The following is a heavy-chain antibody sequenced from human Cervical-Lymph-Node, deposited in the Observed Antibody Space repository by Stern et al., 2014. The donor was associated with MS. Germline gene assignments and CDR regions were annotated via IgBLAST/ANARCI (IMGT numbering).Heavy chain of an antibody. J-gene: IGHJ4*02. Sequence: QVQLQESGPGLVKPSETLSLTCTVSGDPINSFYWTWIRQPPGKGLEWLGYVSYTGSTSYNPSLRSRVTMSVDSSKNQFSLKLTSMTAADTAVYYCARAYSSNWYHFDYWGQGILVTVSS. CDR3: ARAYSSNWYHFDY. V-gene: IGHV4-59*01. D-gene: IGHD6-13*01. CDR1: GDPINSFY. CDR2: VSYTGST.